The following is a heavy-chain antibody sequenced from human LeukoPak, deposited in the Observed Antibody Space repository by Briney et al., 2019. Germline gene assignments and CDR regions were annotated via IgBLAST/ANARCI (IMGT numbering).Heavy chain of an antibody. CDR1: GFTFSSYI. CDR3: ARLLSSGYYYFDY. Sequence: GGSLRLSCAASGFTFSSYIMNWVRQAPGKGLEWVSSISSSSSYIYYADSVKGRFTISRDNAKNSLYLQMNSLRAEDTAVYHCARLLSSGYYYFDYWGQGTLVTVSS. V-gene: IGHV3-21*01. CDR2: ISSSSSYI. J-gene: IGHJ4*02. D-gene: IGHD3-22*01.